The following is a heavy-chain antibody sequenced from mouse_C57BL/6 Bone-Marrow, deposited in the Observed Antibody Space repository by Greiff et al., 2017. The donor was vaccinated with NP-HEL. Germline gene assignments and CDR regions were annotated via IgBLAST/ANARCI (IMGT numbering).Heavy chain of an antibody. CDR3: ARETTVVFYAMDY. D-gene: IGHD1-1*01. CDR1: GYTFTDYY. J-gene: IGHJ4*01. V-gene: IGHV1-76*01. Sequence: VQLQQSGAELVRPGASVKLSCKASGYTFTDYYINWVKQRPGQGLEWIARIYPGSGNTYYNEKFKVKATLTAEKSSSTAYMQLSSLTSEDSAVYFCARETTVVFYAMDYWGQGTSVTVSS. CDR2: IYPGSGNT.